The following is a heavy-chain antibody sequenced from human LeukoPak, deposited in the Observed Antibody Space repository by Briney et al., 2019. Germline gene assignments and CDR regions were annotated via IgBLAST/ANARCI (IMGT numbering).Heavy chain of an antibody. J-gene: IGHJ4*02. CDR3: ARNPYGDYYFDY. V-gene: IGHV3-7*01. CDR1: GFTFSSYW. Sequence: PGGSLRLSCAASGFTFSSYWMSWVRQAPGKGLEWVANIKQDGSEKYYVDSVKGRFTISRDNAENSLYLQMNTLRTEDTAVYSCARNPYGDYYFDYWGQGTLVTVSS. CDR2: IKQDGSEK. D-gene: IGHD4-17*01.